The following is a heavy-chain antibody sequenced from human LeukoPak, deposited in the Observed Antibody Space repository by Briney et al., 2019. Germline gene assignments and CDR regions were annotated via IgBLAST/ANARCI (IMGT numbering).Heavy chain of an antibody. CDR3: ATVRQGTTRDFEY. CDR2: MSGGGGST. D-gene: IGHD1-7*01. CDR1: GFTFSSYD. J-gene: IGHJ4*02. V-gene: IGHV3-23*01. Sequence: GGSLRLSCAASGFTFSSYDMSWVRQAPGKGLEWVSTMSGGGGSTYHADSVKGRFTISRDISRNTLYLQMTSLRAEDTAVYFCATVRQGTTRDFEYWGQGTLVTVSS.